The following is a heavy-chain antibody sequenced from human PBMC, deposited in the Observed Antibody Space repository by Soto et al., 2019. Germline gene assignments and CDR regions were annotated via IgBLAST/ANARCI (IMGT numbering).Heavy chain of an antibody. J-gene: IGHJ4*02. CDR1: GGTFSSYA. CDR2: IIPIFGTA. V-gene: IGHV1-69*12. D-gene: IGHD2-2*01. Sequence: QVQLVQSGAEVKKPGSSVKVSCKASGGTFSSYAISWVRQAPGQGLEWMGGIIPIFGTANYAQKFQGRVTIXXDXSXXTAYMELSSLRSEDTAVYYCATSIAGYQLLGPFDYWGQGTLVTVSS. CDR3: ATSIAGYQLLGPFDY.